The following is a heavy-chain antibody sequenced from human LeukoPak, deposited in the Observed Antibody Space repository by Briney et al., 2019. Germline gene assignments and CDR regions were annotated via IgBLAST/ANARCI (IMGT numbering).Heavy chain of an antibody. V-gene: IGHV4-34*01. CDR2: INHSGST. Sequence: SETLSLTCAVYGGSFSGYYWSWIRQPPGKGLEWIGEINHSGSTNYNPSLKSRVTISVDTSKNQFSLKLSSVTAADTAVYYCARGGIITGSNFDYWGQGTLVTVSP. D-gene: IGHD1-20*01. J-gene: IGHJ4*02. CDR3: ARGGIITGSNFDY. CDR1: GGSFSGYY.